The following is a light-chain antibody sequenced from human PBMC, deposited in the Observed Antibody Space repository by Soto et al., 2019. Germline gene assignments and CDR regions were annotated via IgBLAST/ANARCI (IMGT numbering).Light chain of an antibody. Sequence: IHVTEFPSSLSASVGDRVTFTCRASQSISTYINWYEQKPGKAPNLLIYGESNLQSGVPSRFSGGGSGTDFTLTISSLQPEDCGTYYCQQSHTSPVTLRGGTKVDIK. CDR1: QSISTY. CDR2: GES. CDR3: QQSHTSPVT. V-gene: IGKV1-39*01. J-gene: IGKJ4*01.